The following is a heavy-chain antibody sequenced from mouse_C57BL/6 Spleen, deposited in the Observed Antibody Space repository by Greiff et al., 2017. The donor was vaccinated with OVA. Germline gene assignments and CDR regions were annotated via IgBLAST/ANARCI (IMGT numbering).Heavy chain of an antibody. CDR2: IDPETGGT. CDR1: GYTFTDYE. V-gene: IGHV1-15*01. D-gene: IGHD1-1*01. CDR3: TRSPTVSQAWGAN. J-gene: IGHJ3*01. Sequence: QVQLQQSGAELVRPGASVTLSCKASGYTFTDYEMHWVKQTPVHGLEWIGAIDPETGGTAYNQKFKGKAILTADKSSSTAYMELRSLTSEDSAVYFCTRSPTVSQAWGANWGQGNLVTGSA.